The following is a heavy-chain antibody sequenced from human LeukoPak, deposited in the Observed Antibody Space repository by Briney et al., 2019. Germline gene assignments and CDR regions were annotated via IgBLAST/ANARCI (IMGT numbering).Heavy chain of an antibody. CDR1: GFTFSSYW. J-gene: IGHJ4*02. Sequence: GGSLRLSSAASGFTFSSYWMSWVRQAPGKGLEWVANIKQDGSEKYYVDSVKGRFTISRDNAKNSLYLQMNSLRAEDTAVYYCARDRWRYSYGLDYWGQGTLVTVSS. CDR2: IKQDGSEK. D-gene: IGHD5-18*01. V-gene: IGHV3-7*01. CDR3: ARDRWRYSYGLDY.